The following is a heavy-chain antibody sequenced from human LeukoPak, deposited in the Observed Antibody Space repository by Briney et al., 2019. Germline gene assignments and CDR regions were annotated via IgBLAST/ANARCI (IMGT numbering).Heavy chain of an antibody. V-gene: IGHV4-4*07. CDR3: ARVAPNKYCGGDCYSFDY. J-gene: IGHJ4*02. D-gene: IGHD2-21*02. CDR1: GGSISSYY. CDR2: IYTSGST. Sequence: SETLSLTCTVSGGSISSYYWSWIRQPAGKGLEWIGRIYTSGSTNYNPSLKSRVTISVDTSKNQFSLKLSSVTAADTAVYYCARVAPNKYCGGDCYSFDYWGQGTLVTVSS.